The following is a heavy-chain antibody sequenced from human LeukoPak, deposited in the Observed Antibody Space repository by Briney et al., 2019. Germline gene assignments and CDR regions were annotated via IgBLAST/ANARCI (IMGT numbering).Heavy chain of an antibody. J-gene: IGHJ4*02. CDR3: ARAKGRFGYGYGHLYYFDY. CDR2: IYYSGST. D-gene: IGHD5-18*01. V-gene: IGHV4-31*03. Sequence: SETLSLTCTDSGGSISSGGYYWSWIRQHPGKGLEWIGYIYYSGSTYYNPSLKSRVTISVDTSKNQFSLKLSSVTAADTAVYYCARAKGRFGYGYGHLYYFDYWGQGTLVTVSS. CDR1: GGSISSGGYY.